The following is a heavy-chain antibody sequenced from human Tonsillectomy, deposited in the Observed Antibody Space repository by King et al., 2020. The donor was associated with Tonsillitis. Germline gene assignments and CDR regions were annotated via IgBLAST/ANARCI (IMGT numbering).Heavy chain of an antibody. D-gene: IGHD2-2*01. V-gene: IGHV3-30-3*01. J-gene: IGHJ4*02. CDR1: GFTFSSYA. Sequence: VQLVESGGGVVQPGRSLRLSCAASGFTFSSYAMHWVRQAPGKGLEWVAVISYDGSNKYYADSVKGRFTISRDNSKNTLYLQMNSLRAEDTAVYYCARGSSGLLVVVPAAMTGVFDYWGQGTLVTVSS. CDR3: ARGSSGLLVVVPAAMTGVFDY. CDR2: ISYDGSNK.